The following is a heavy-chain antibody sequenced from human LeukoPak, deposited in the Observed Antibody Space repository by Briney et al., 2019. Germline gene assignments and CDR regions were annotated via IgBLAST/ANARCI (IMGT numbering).Heavy chain of an antibody. V-gene: IGHV4-38-2*02. J-gene: IGHJ3*02. D-gene: IGHD2-15*01. CDR1: GYSISSAYY. Sequence: SETLSLTCSVSGYSISSAYYWGWIRQPPGKGLEWIGTMYHSGSTNYNPSLKSRVTISVDTSKNQFSLKLSSVTAADTAVYYCARDLAKANCSGGSCYPTDRAFDIWGQGTMVTVSS. CDR3: ARDLAKANCSGGSCYPTDRAFDI. CDR2: MYHSGST.